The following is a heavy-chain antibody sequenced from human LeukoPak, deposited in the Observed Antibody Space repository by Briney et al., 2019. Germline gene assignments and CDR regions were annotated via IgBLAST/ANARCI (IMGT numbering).Heavy chain of an antibody. D-gene: IGHD4-23*01. CDR2: IIPIFGTA. CDR1: GGTFSSYA. J-gene: IGHJ5*02. V-gene: IGHV1-69*01. CDR3: ARAVRLRWTGWFDP. Sequence: GASVKVSCKASGGTFSSYAISWVRQAPGQGLEWMGGIIPIFGTANYAQKFQGRVTITADESTSTAYMELSSLRSDDTAVYYCARAVRLRWTGWFDPWGQGTLVTVSS.